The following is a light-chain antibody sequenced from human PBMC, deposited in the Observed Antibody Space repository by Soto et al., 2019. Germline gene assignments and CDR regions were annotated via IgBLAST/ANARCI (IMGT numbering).Light chain of an antibody. V-gene: IGKV1-27*01. Sequence: DIQMTQSPSSLPASVGDRVTITCRASQAISNNLAWYQQKPGKAPKLLMYAASTLHSGVTSRFSGSGSGTGFGLAISSLQPEDVATYYCRIYYGAIPLTFGGGTKVEIK. CDR1: QAISNN. CDR3: RIYYGAIPLT. CDR2: AAS. J-gene: IGKJ4*01.